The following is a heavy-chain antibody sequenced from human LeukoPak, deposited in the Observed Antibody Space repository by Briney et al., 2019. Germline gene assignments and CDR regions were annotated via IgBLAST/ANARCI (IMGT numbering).Heavy chain of an antibody. D-gene: IGHD3-10*02. Sequence: GGSLRLSCATSGFNFDRYTIHWVRQAPGKGLERVSLAGWAGGTTFYSDSVRGRFTISRDSGRKSVYLQMNSLTTDDTAFYFCAKELDTMFFDYWGQGALVTVSS. V-gene: IGHV3-43*01. CDR1: GFNFDRYT. J-gene: IGHJ4*02. CDR3: AKELDTMFFDY. CDR2: AGWAGGTT.